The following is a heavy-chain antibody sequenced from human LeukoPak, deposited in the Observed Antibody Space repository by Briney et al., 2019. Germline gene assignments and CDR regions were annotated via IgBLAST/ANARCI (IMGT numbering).Heavy chain of an antibody. CDR3: ARDSYDSSGYYLYDY. Sequence: NPGGSLRLSCAASGFTFSSYSMNWVRQAPGKGLEWVSSISSSSSYIYYADSVKGRFTISRDNAKNSLYLQMNSLRDEDTAVYYCARDSYDSSGYYLYDYWGQGTLVTVSS. V-gene: IGHV3-21*01. J-gene: IGHJ4*01. CDR2: ISSSSSYI. D-gene: IGHD3-22*01. CDR1: GFTFSSYS.